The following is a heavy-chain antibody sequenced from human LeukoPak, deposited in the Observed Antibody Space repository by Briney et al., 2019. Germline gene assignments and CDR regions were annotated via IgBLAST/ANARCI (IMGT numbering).Heavy chain of an antibody. CDR1: GFTFFNYA. CDR3: AKCMSSTGVCLNFDY. Sequence: GGSLRLSCEASGFTFFNYAMSWVRQAPGKGVQWVSGIGSDSATFYTDSVKGRFTISRDNSKNTVYLHIDSLGAEDTAVYYCAKCMSSTGVCLNFDYWGQGILVAVST. V-gene: IGHV3-23*01. CDR2: IGSDSAT. J-gene: IGHJ4*02. D-gene: IGHD2-21*02.